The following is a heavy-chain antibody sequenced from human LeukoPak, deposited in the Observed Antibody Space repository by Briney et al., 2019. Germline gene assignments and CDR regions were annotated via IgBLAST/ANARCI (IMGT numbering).Heavy chain of an antibody. D-gene: IGHD1-26*01. J-gene: IGHJ5*02. CDR3: ARGGGSYFRWFDP. CDR2: IYTSGST. Sequence: SETLSLTCTVSGGSISSYYWSWIRQPPGKGLEWIGYIYTSGSTNYNPSLKSRVTISVDTSKNQFSLKLSSVTAADTVVYYCARGGGSYFRWFDPWGQGTLVTVSS. CDR1: GGSISSYY. V-gene: IGHV4-4*09.